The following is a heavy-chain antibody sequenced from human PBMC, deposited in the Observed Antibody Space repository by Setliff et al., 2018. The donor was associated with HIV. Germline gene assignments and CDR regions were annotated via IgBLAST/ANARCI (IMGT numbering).Heavy chain of an antibody. D-gene: IGHD3-3*01. CDR2: IESKSDGGAT. V-gene: IGHV3-15*04. Sequence: GGSLRLSCVVSGFAVSDAWMSWVRQAPGKGLEWVGHIESKSDGGATHNAAPVKGRFTISRDDSKNTFYLQMDSLKTEDTAVYYCARAVVLTIGCLDSWGQGKMVTVSS. CDR3: ARAVVLTIGCLDS. J-gene: IGHJ4*02. CDR1: GFAVSDAW.